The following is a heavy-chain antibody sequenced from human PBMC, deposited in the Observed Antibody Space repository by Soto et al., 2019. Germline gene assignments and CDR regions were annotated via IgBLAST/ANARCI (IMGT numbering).Heavy chain of an antibody. CDR3: AFFRSSWFGDGRLDS. J-gene: IGHJ4*02. Sequence: PGQSLKISCEGSGYSLTTHWINCVRQMPGTGLERMGRIDRSQSYFNYNPSFQGHVTISADKSTSKAYLQWNILEASDTAIYYCAFFRSSWFGDGRLDSWGPGTLGTV. D-gene: IGHD6-13*01. CDR1: GYSLTTHW. V-gene: IGHV5-10-1*01. CDR2: IDRSQSYF.